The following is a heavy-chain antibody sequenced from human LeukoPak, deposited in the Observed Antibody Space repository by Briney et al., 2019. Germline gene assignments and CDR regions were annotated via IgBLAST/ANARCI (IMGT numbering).Heavy chain of an antibody. Sequence: ASVRVSCKASGYTFTRYGISWVRQAPGQGLEWMGWISAYNGNTNYAQKLQGRVTMTTDTSTSTAYMELRSLRSDDTAVYYCARAVGATSCSDYWGQGTLVTVSS. J-gene: IGHJ4*02. CDR1: GYTFTRYG. CDR3: ARAVGATSCSDY. CDR2: ISAYNGNT. D-gene: IGHD1-26*01. V-gene: IGHV1-18*01.